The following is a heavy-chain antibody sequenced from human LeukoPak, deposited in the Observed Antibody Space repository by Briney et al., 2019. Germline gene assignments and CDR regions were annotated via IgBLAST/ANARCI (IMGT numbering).Heavy chain of an antibody. CDR2: LNPSGGSS. V-gene: IGHV1-46*01. D-gene: IGHD2-2*01. J-gene: IGHJ4*02. CDR3: ARLRVVPAARGGGFDY. CDR1: GYTVTSYY. Sequence: ASVKVSCKASGYTVTSYYMHWVRQAPGQGLEWMGILNPSGGSSSYAQKFQGRATLTRATSTSTVYMELSSLRSEDTAVYYCARLRVVPAARGGGFDYWGQGTLVTVSS.